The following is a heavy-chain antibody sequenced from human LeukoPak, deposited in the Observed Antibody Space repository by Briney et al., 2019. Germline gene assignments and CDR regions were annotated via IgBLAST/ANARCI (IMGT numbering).Heavy chain of an antibody. D-gene: IGHD4-23*01. CDR1: GGSFSGYY. J-gene: IGHJ6*03. CDR2: INHSGST. V-gene: IGHV4-34*01. CDR3: ARSRPGKDYYYMDV. Sequence: SETLSLTCAVYGGSFSGYYWSWIRQPPGKGLEWIGEINHSGSTNYNPSLKSRVTISVDTSKNQFSLKLSSVTAADTAVYYCARSRPGKDYYYMDVWGKGTTVTVSS.